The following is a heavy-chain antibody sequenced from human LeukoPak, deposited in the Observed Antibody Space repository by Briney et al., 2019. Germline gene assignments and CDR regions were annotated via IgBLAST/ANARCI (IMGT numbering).Heavy chain of an antibody. V-gene: IGHV1-69*06. J-gene: IGHJ5*02. Sequence: GSSVKVPCKASGGTFSSYAISWVRQAPGQGLEWMGGIIPIFGTANYAQKFQGRVTITADKSTSTAYMELSSLRSEDTAVYYCAREGSGMVRGVFDPWGQGTLVTVSS. CDR2: IIPIFGTA. D-gene: IGHD3-10*01. CDR3: AREGSGMVRGVFDP. CDR1: GGTFSSYA.